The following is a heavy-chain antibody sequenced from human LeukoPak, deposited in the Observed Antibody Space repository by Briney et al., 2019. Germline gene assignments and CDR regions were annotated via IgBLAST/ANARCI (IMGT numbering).Heavy chain of an antibody. Sequence: SQTLSPTSPVAAYSTTSGYYWDYIRQPPGRGLEWIATLSHSGSSYYNPSLKSRVTISVDTSKNQFSLKLSSVTAADTAVYYCARHLRYKYQQYYYRKLYFDYWGQGTLVTVSS. CDR2: LSHSGSS. J-gene: IGHJ4*02. D-gene: IGHD3-22*01. CDR1: AYSTTSGYY. CDR3: ARHLRYKYQQYYYRKLYFDY. V-gene: IGHV4-38-2*01.